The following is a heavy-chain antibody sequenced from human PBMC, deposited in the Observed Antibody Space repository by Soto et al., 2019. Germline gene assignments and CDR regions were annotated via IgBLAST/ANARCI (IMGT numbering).Heavy chain of an antibody. CDR2: ISSSSSYI. V-gene: IGHV3-21*01. D-gene: IGHD1-1*01. Sequence: GVSLRISCAASGFILSTYGMHWVRQAPGKGLEWVSSISSSSSYIYYADSVKGRFTISRDNAKNSLYLQMNSLRAEDTAVYYCAALLEGMDVWGQGTTVTVSS. CDR3: AALLEGMDV. J-gene: IGHJ6*02. CDR1: GFILSTYG.